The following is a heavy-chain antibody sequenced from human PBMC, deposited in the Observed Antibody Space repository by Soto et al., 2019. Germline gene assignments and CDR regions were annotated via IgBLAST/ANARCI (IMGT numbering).Heavy chain of an antibody. CDR2: IDWDDDK. V-gene: IGHV2-70*04. CDR3: VRMGGNYRWIDY. Sequence: SGPTLVNPTQTLTLTCSFSGFSLSTGRMRVTWIRQTPGKALDWLARIDWDDDKWYNPSLKTRLTISKDTSKNQVVLTMTNMDPVDTATYYCVRMGGNYRWIDYWGQGTLVIVSS. J-gene: IGHJ4*02. D-gene: IGHD3-10*01. CDR1: GFSLSTGRMR.